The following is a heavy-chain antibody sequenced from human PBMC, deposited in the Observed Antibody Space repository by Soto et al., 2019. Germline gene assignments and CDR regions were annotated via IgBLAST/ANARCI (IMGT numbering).Heavy chain of an antibody. CDR3: ARDQVVAATPPGSSAFDI. D-gene: IGHD2-15*01. CDR2: IYSGGST. V-gene: IGHV3-53*04. J-gene: IGHJ3*02. CDR1: GFTVSSNY. Sequence: GGSLRLSCAASGFTVSSNYMSWVRQAPGKGLEWVSVIYSGGSTYYADSVKGRFTISRHNSKNTLYLQMNSLRAEDTAVYYCARDQVVAATPPGSSAFDIWGQGTMVTVS.